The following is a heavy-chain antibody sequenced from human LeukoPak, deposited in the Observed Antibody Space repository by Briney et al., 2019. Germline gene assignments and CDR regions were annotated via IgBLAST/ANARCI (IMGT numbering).Heavy chain of an antibody. CDR2: ISDYP. CDR1: GFSFSEYW. CDR3: TKDSQGSYDGFWYGTYGMDV. D-gene: IGHD3-16*01. V-gene: IGHV3-23*05. J-gene: IGHJ6*02. Sequence: SGGSLRLSCAASGFSFSEYWMTWVRQAPGKGLEWVSTISDYPHYADSVRGRFTISRDNSRKTVFLQMNSLTPEDAATYYCTKDSQGSYDGFWYGTYGMDVWGQGTTVTVSS.